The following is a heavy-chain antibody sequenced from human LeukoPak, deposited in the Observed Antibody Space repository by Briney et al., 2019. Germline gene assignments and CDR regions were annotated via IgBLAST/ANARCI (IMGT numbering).Heavy chain of an antibody. J-gene: IGHJ4*02. CDR1: GGSFSGYY. CDR2: INHSGST. D-gene: IGHD5-12*01. Sequence: NTSETLSLTCAVYGGSFSGYYWSWIRQPPGKGLEWIGEINHSGSTNYNPSLKSRVTISVDTSKNQFSLKLSPVTAADTAVYYCARAGSEMATINYWGQGTLVTVSS. CDR3: ARAGSEMATINY. V-gene: IGHV4-34*01.